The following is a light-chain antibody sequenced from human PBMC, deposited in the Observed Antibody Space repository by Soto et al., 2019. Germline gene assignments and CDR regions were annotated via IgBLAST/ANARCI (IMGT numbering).Light chain of an antibody. J-gene: IGKJ5*01. CDR3: QHYVTSSIT. Sequence: EIVLTQSPATLSLSPGERATLSCRAGQSVSSYLAWYQQKPGQAPRLLMYGASSRATGTPDRISGGGSGTDFTLTISRLEPEDFAVYYCQHYVTSSITFGQGTRLEIK. V-gene: IGKV3-20*01. CDR2: GAS. CDR1: QSVSSY.